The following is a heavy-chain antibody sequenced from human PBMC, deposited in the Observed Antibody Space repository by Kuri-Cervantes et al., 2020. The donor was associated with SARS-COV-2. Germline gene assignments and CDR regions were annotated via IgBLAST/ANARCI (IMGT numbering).Heavy chain of an antibody. D-gene: IGHD6-13*01. J-gene: IGHJ4*02. Sequence: GESLKISCASSGFTFSSYSMNWVRQAPGKGLEWVSSISSSSSYIYYADSVKGRFTISRDNAKNSPYLQMNSLRAEDTALYYCAKDIIAAAGMTIDYWGQGTLVTVSS. CDR1: GFTFSSYS. V-gene: IGHV3-21*04. CDR3: AKDIIAAAGMTIDY. CDR2: ISSSSSYI.